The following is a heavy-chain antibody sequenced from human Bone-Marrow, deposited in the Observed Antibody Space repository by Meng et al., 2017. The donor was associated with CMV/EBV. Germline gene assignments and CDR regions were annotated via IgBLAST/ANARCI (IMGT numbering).Heavy chain of an antibody. J-gene: IGHJ6*02. CDR2: IYYSGST. Sequence: SETLSLTCTVSGGSISSYYWSWIRQPPGKGLEWIGYIYYSGSTYYNPSLKSRVTISIDTSKNQFSLKLSSVTAADTAVYYCARDVRRHCSSTSCYYYGMDVWGQGTTATVSS. CDR3: ARDVRRHCSSTSCYYYGMDV. D-gene: IGHD2-2*01. V-gene: IGHV4-59*06. CDR1: GGSISSYY.